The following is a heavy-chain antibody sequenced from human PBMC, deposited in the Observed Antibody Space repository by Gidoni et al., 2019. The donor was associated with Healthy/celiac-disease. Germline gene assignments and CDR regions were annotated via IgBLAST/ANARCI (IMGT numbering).Heavy chain of an antibody. CDR3: ARSGYSSSKEEYYYYYMDV. CDR2: ISAYNGNT. D-gene: IGHD6-6*01. CDR1: GYTFTSYG. V-gene: IGHV1-18*04. J-gene: IGHJ6*03. Sequence: QVQLVQSGAAVKTPGASVQVSCKASGYTFTSYGTGWVRQAPGQGLEWMGWISAYNGNTNYAQKLQGRVTMTTDTSTSTAYMELRSLRSDDTAVYYCARSGYSSSKEEYYYYYMDVWGKGTTVTVSS.